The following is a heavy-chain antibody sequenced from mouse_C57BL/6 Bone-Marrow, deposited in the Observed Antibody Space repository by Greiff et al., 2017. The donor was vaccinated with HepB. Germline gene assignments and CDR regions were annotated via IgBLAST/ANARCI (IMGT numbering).Heavy chain of an antibody. J-gene: IGHJ1*03. CDR1: GFTFSDYG. Sequence: LVESGGGLVKPGGSLKLSCAASGFTFSDYGMHWVRQAPEKGLEWVAYISSGSSTIYYADTVKGRFTISRDNAKNTLFLQMTSLRSEDTAMYYCARSYYGSSWYFDVWGTGTTVTVSS. D-gene: IGHD1-1*01. CDR3: ARSYYGSSWYFDV. V-gene: IGHV5-17*01. CDR2: ISSGSSTI.